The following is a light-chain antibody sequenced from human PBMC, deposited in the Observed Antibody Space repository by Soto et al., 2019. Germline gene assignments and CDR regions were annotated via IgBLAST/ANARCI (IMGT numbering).Light chain of an antibody. CDR2: GAS. CDR3: QQYNDWPGGT. J-gene: IGKJ1*01. V-gene: IGKV3-15*01. Sequence: EVVMTQSPDTLSVSPGERATLSCRASQYVSTNLARYQQRPGQAPRLLIYGASTRATGIPARFSGSGSGRDFKLTISSLQSEDFAVYYCQQYNDWPGGTFGQGTKVEIK. CDR1: QYVSTN.